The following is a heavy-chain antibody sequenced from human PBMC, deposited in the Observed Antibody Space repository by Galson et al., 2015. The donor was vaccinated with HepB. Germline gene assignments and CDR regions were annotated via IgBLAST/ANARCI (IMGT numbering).Heavy chain of an antibody. J-gene: IGHJ3*02. V-gene: IGHV1-69*13. Sequence: SVKVSCKASGGTFSSYAISWVRQAPGQGLEWMGGIIPIFGTANYAQKFQGGVTITADESTSTAYMELSSLRSEDTAVYYCAREIRLGPMGAFDIWGQGTMVTVSS. CDR3: AREIRLGPMGAFDI. D-gene: IGHD5/OR15-5a*01. CDR2: IIPIFGTA. CDR1: GGTFSSYA.